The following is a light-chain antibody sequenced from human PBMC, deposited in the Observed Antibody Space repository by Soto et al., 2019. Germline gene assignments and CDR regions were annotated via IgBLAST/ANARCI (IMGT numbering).Light chain of an antibody. V-gene: IGLV2-14*01. CDR1: SSDVGGYNY. CDR3: SSYTSSSTLV. CDR2: EVS. Sequence: QSALTQPASVSGSPGQSITLSCTGTSSDVGGYNYVSWYQQYPGKAPKLMIYEVSNRPSGVSNRFSGSKSGNTASLTISGLQAEDEADYYCSSYTSSSTLVFGGGTKLTVL. J-gene: IGLJ3*02.